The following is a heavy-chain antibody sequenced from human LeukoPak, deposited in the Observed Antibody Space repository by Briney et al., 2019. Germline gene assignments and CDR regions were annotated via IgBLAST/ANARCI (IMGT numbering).Heavy chain of an antibody. V-gene: IGHV4-34*01. D-gene: IGHD3-10*01. CDR3: AREWGHYYGSGSYNYGAFDI. CDR2: INHSGST. J-gene: IGHJ3*02. CDR1: GGSISPYH. Sequence: SETLSLTCTASGGSISPYHWNWIRQPPGKGLEWIGEINHSGSTNYNPSLKSRVTISVDTSKNQFSLKLSSVTAADTAVYYCAREWGHYYGSGSYNYGAFDIWGQGTMVTVSS.